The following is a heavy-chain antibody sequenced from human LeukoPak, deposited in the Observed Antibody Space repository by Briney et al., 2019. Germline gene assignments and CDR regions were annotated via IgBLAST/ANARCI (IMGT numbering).Heavy chain of an antibody. V-gene: IGHV4-59*01. Sequence: KPSETLSLTCTVSGGSISSYYWRWIRQPPGKGLEWIGYIYYSGSTNYNPSLKSRVTISVDTSRNQFSLKLSSVTAADTAVHYCSRGAYSYGHPPSLDYWGQGTLVTVSS. CDR2: IYYSGST. D-gene: IGHD5-18*01. J-gene: IGHJ4*02. CDR3: SRGAYSYGHPPSLDY. CDR1: GGSISSYY.